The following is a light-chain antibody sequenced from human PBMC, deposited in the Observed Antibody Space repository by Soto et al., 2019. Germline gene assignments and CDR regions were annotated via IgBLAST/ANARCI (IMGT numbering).Light chain of an antibody. CDR3: SSYTTSNTHV. CDR2: DVT. CDR1: SSDIGAYNY. J-gene: IGLJ1*01. V-gene: IGLV2-14*01. Sequence: QSALTQPGSVSGSPGESITISCSGTSSDIGAYNYVSWHQQHPGKVPKIMIYDVTSRPSGVSNRFSGSKSGNTASLTISGLQAEVEADYYCSSYTTSNTHVFGGGTKLTVL.